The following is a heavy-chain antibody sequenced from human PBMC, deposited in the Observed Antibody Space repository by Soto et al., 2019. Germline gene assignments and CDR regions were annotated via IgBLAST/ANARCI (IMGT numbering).Heavy chain of an antibody. J-gene: IGHJ4*02. CDR3: AKDVESGWYEAFDY. CDR1: GFAFSQYG. D-gene: IGHD6-19*01. Sequence: GGSLRLSCTASGFAFSQYGMSWVRQAPGKGLEWVSSIRSFDYRTNYADSVKGRFTISRDNSKGTLSLQMNSMRAEDTAVYYCAKDVESGWYEAFDYWGPGTLVTVSS. CDR2: IRSFDYRT. V-gene: IGHV3-23*01.